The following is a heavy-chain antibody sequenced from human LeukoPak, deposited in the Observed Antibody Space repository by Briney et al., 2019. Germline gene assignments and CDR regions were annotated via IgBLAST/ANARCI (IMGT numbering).Heavy chain of an antibody. V-gene: IGHV3-21*01. CDR2: ISSSSSYT. Sequence: GGSLRLSCAASGFTFSSYSMKWVRQAPGKGLEWVSSISSSSSYTYYADSVKGRFTISRDNAKNALYLQMNSLRAEDTAVYYCASPYYYDSSGYRPFPFDYWGQGTLVTVSS. CDR3: ASPYYYDSSGYRPFPFDY. CDR1: GFTFSSYS. D-gene: IGHD3-22*01. J-gene: IGHJ4*02.